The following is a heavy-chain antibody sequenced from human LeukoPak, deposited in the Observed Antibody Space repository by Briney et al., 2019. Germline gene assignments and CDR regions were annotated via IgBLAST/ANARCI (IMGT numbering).Heavy chain of an antibody. D-gene: IGHD6-6*01. CDR1: GGTFSSYA. J-gene: IGHJ5*02. Sequence: GASVKVSCKASGGTFSSYAISWVRQAPGQGLEWMGGIIPIFGTANYGQKFQGRVTITTDESTSTTYMELSSLRSEDTAVYYCARVEAAHANWFDPWGQGTLVTVSS. V-gene: IGHV1-69*05. CDR3: ARVEAAHANWFDP. CDR2: IIPIFGTA.